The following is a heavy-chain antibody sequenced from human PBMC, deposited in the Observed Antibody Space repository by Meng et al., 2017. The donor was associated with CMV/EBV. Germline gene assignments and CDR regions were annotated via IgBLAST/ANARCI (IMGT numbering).Heavy chain of an antibody. CDR3: VTWLWFGELSGYYFDY. J-gene: IGHJ4*02. CDR2: IYYSGST. Sequence: HRPLQASGPGLVKPSAPLSLTCTVSGGSISSSSYYWGWIRQPPGKGLEWIGSIYYSGSTYYNPSLKSRVTISVDTSKNQFSLKLSSVTAADTAVYYCVTWLWFGELSGYYFDYWGQGTLVTVSS. D-gene: IGHD3-10*01. V-gene: IGHV4-39*07. CDR1: GGSISSSSYY.